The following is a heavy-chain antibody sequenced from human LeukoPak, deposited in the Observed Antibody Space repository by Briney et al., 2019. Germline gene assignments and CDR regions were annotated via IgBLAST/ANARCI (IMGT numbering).Heavy chain of an antibody. CDR2: IIPIFGTA. J-gene: IGHJ5*02. CDR1: GGTFSSYA. D-gene: IGHD1-7*01. Sequence: GASVKVSCKASGGTFSSYAISWVRQAPGQGLEWMGGIIPIFGTANYAQKFQGRVTITTDESTSTAYMELSSLRSEDTAVYYCARRRSTTTPWFDPWGQGTLVTVSS. CDR3: ARRRSTTTPWFDP. V-gene: IGHV1-69*05.